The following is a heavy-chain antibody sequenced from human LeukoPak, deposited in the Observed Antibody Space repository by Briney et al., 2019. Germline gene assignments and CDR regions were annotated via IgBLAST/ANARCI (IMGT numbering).Heavy chain of an antibody. CDR3: TRLPTHDYGAKSDV. CDR2: IRSKANSYAT. D-gene: IGHD4-17*01. J-gene: IGHJ6*04. CDR1: GFTFSSYA. Sequence: GGSLRLSCAASGFTFSSYAMHWVRQASGKGLEWVGRIRSKANSYATAYAASVKGRFTISRDDSKNTAYLQMNSLKTEDTAVYYCTRLPTHDYGAKSDVWGKGTTVTISS. V-gene: IGHV3-73*01.